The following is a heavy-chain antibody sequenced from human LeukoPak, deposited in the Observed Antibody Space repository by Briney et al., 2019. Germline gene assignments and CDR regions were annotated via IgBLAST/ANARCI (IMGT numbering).Heavy chain of an antibody. V-gene: IGHV2-5*02. CDR1: RTAPSTRGAG. CDR2: IYWDDDK. J-gene: IGHJ4*02. D-gene: IGHD2-15*01. CDR3: AYIKKSGGFHY. Sequence: GPRLLPAPPMVTPSGTFSRTAPSTRGAGVDWFRQPAGTIMEWLSLIYWDDDKRYTPSLKSRLTITKDTTKNQLALTMTNMDPVDTATYYCAYIKKSGGFHYWGQGTLVTVSS.